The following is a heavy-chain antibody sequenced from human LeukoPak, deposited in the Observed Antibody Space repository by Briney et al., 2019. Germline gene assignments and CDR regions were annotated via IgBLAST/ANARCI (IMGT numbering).Heavy chain of an antibody. CDR1: GYTFTGYG. CDR2: ISAYNGNT. D-gene: IGHD4-11*01. Sequence: GASVKVSCKASGYTFTGYGISWVRQAPGQGLEWMGWISAYNGNTNYPQKVQGRVTMTIDTSTSTAYMGLRSLRSDDTAVYYCTRDPPVSLDYYYYYMDVWGEGTTVTVSS. J-gene: IGHJ6*03. CDR3: TRDPPVSLDYYYYYMDV. V-gene: IGHV1-18*01.